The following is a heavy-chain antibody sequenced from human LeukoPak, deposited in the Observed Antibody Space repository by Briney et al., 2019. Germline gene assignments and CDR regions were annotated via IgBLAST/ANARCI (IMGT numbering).Heavy chain of an antibody. CDR2: ISGSGGST. J-gene: IGHJ6*02. D-gene: IGHD1-26*01. CDR3: AKDLLPDFYYYYGMDV. V-gene: IGHV3-23*01. CDR1: GFTFSSYA. Sequence: PGGSLRLSCAASGFTFSSYAMSWVRQAPGKGLEWVSAISGSGGSTYYADSVKGRFTISRDNSKNTLYLQMNSLRAEDTAVYYCAKDLLPDFYYYYGMDVWGQGTTVTVSS.